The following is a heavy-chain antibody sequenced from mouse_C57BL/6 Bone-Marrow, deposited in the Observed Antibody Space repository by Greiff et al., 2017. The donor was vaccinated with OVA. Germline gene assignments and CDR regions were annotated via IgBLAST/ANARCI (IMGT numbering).Heavy chain of an antibody. J-gene: IGHJ3*01. CDR2: ISGGGGNT. Sequence: EVKLMESGGGLVKPGGSLKLSCAASGFTFSSYTMSWVRQTPEKRLEWVATISGGGGNTYYPDSVKGRFTISRDNAKNTLYLQMSSLRSEDTALYYCASLFYYYGSSFAYWGQGTLVTVSA. CDR1: GFTFSSYT. V-gene: IGHV5-9*01. CDR3: ASLFYYYGSSFAY. D-gene: IGHD1-1*01.